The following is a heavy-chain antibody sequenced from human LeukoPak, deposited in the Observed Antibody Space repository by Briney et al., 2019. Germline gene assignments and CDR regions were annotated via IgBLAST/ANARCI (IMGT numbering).Heavy chain of an antibody. V-gene: IGHV3-30*02. CDR2: IRYDGTNK. J-gene: IGHJ4*02. Sequence: GSLRLSCAASGFTFRSYGMHWVRQAPGKGLEWVAIIRYDGTNKYYADSLKGRFTISRDNAKNSLYLQMNSLRAEDTAVYYCARDEGFCSGGRCHIPGFDYWGQGTLVTVSS. CDR1: GFTFRSYG. D-gene: IGHD2-15*01. CDR3: ARDEGFCSGGRCHIPGFDY.